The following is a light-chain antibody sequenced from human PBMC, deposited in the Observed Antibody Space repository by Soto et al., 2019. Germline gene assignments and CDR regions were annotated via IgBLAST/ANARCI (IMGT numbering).Light chain of an antibody. CDR2: DAS. CDR1: QTITSW. J-gene: IGKJ1*01. V-gene: IGKV1-5*01. Sequence: DIPMTQSPSTLSASVGDRVTITCRASQTITSWLAWYQQKPGKAPKLLIYDASKLESGVPSRFSGSGSGTEFTLTISSLQPDDFATYFCQEYNTFPWTFGQGTKVE. CDR3: QEYNTFPWT.